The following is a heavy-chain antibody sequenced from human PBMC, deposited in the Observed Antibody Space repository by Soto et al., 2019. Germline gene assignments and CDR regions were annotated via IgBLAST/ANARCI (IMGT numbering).Heavy chain of an antibody. V-gene: IGHV2-26*01. J-gene: IGHJ4*02. CDR3: ARRHSSGWYYFDY. CDR2: IFSNDEK. Sequence: QVTLKESGPVLVKPTVTLTLTCTVSGFSLSNARMGVSWIRQPPGKALEWLAHIFSNDEKSYSTSLKSRLTISKDTSKSQVVLTMTNMDPVDTATYYCARRHSSGWYYFDYWGQGTLVTVSS. D-gene: IGHD6-19*01. CDR1: GFSLSNARMG.